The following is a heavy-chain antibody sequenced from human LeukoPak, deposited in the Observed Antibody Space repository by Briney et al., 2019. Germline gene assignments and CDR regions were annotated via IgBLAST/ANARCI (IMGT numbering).Heavy chain of an antibody. CDR2: IYPADSDT. D-gene: IGHD6-19*01. V-gene: IGHV5-51*01. CDR3: ARNRVAGTHYYYGMDV. J-gene: IGHJ6*02. Sequence: GESLKISCKASGYGFTSYWIGWVRQMPGKGLEWMGIIYPADSDTRYRPSFQGQVTISADKSISTVFLQWSSLRASDTAMYYCARNRVAGTHYYYGMDVWGQGTTVTVSS. CDR1: GYGFTSYW.